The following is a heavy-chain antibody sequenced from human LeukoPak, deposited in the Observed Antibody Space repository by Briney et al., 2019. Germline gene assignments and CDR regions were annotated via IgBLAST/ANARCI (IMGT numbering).Heavy chain of an antibody. Sequence: SQTLSLTCAISGDSVSSSSAAWSWIRQSPSRGLEWLGRTYYRSKWHYDYALSVKSRITINADTSKNRFSLQLNSVTPDDTAVYYCARDPWGFSFEYWGQGTLVTVSS. V-gene: IGHV6-1*01. CDR1: GDSVSSSSAA. J-gene: IGHJ4*02. D-gene: IGHD7-27*01. CDR2: TYYRSKWHY. CDR3: ARDPWGFSFEY.